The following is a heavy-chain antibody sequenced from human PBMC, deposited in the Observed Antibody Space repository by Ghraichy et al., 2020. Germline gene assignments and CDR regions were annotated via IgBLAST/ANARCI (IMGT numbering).Heavy chain of an antibody. D-gene: IGHD1-20*01. CDR1: GFTFSGFA. Sequence: GGSLRLSCEASGFTFSGFAMHWVRQAPGKGLEWVAVISFDGNKKYYADSVKGRFTVSRDDSKNTLYLQMNSLTSEDMGVYYCARRVRGIPGSRNPLDYWGQGTLVTVSS. J-gene: IGHJ4*02. CDR2: ISFDGNKK. V-gene: IGHV3-30-3*01. CDR3: ARRVRGIPGSRNPLDY.